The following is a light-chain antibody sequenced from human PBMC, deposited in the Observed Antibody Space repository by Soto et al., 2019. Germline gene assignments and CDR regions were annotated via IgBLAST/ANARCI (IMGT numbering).Light chain of an antibody. CDR2: KAS. CDR3: QHYNTYSEA. V-gene: IGKV1-5*03. J-gene: IGKJ1*01. Sequence: DIQSTQSPSTLAGSVCDIVTITCPASQTIRFWLAWYQQKPGKAPKLLIYKASTLKSGVPSRFSGTGSGTEFTLTISSLQPDDFATYYCQHYNTYSEAFGQGTKVDI. CDR1: QTIRFW.